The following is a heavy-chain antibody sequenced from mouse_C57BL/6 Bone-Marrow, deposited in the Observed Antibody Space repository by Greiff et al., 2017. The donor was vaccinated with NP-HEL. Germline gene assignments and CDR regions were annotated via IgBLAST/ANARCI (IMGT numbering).Heavy chain of an antibody. D-gene: IGHD6-1*01. V-gene: IGHV1-81*01. CDR2: IYPRSGNT. CDR3: ARALIRFAY. Sequence: QVQLQQSGAELARPGVSVKLSCKASGYTFTSYGISWVKQRTGQGLEWIGEIYPRSGNTYYNEKFKGKATLTADKSSSTAYMELRSLTSEDSAVYFCARALIRFAYWGQGTLVTVSA. CDR1: GYTFTSYG. J-gene: IGHJ3*01.